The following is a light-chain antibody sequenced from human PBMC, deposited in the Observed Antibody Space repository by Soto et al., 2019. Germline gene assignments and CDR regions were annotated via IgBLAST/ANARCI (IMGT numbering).Light chain of an antibody. CDR1: QSLSSNF. J-gene: IGKJ1*01. CDR3: QQYDISPWT. CDR2: DSS. Sequence: EVRLTDAPGTSVFFGGGRAILSCRASQSLSSNFLAWYQQKPGQPPRLLIYDSSTRATGFPDRFSGSGSATDFTLTRIRLEPEDFAVYYCQQYDISPWTFGQGTKVDIK. V-gene: IGKV3-20*01.